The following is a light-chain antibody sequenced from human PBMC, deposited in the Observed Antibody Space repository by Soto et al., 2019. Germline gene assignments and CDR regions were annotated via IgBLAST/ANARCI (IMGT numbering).Light chain of an antibody. CDR3: QQYNSYPLT. Sequence: DIQMTQSPSTLSASVGDRVTITCRASQSISSWLAWYQQKPGKAPKLLIYKASSLESGVPSRFSGSGSGTEFTLTISSLQPDDFATYYCQQYNSYPLTFVQGTKVDIK. CDR1: QSISSW. CDR2: KAS. V-gene: IGKV1-5*03. J-gene: IGKJ1*01.